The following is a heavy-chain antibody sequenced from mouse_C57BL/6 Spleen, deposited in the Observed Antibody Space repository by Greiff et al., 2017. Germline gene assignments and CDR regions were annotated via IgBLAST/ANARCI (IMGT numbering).Heavy chain of an antibody. CDR3: ARCDYVFAY. Sequence: VQLQQSGPELVKPGASVKISCKASGYTFTDYYMNWVKQRPGQSLEWIGDINPSNGGTNYNQKFKGKATLTVDKSSSTAYMELRSLTSEDSAVYYCARCDYVFAYWGQGTLVTVSA. V-gene: IGHV1-26*01. CDR2: INPSNGGT. J-gene: IGHJ3*01. D-gene: IGHD2-4*01. CDR1: GYTFTDYY.